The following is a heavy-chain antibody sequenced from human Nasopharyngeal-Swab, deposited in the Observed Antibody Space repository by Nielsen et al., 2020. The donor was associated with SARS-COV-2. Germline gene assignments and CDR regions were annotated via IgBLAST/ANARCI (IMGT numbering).Heavy chain of an antibody. CDR3: ARALAPYSGYDYDYYYGMDV. V-gene: IGHV3-13*04. CDR2: IGTAGDT. Sequence: GESLKISCAASGFTFSSYDMHWVRQATGNGLEWVSAIGTAGDTYYPGSVKGRFTISRENAKNSLYLQMNSLRAGDTAVYYCARALAPYSGYDYDYYYGMDVWGQGTTVTVSS. J-gene: IGHJ6*02. D-gene: IGHD5-12*01. CDR1: GFTFSSYD.